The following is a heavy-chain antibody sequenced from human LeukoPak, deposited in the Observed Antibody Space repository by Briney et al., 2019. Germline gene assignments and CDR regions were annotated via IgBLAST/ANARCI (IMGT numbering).Heavy chain of an antibody. CDR1: GGSFSGYY. CDR2: INHSGST. J-gene: IGHJ4*02. Sequence: SETLSLTCAVYGGSFSGYYWSWIRQPPGKGLEWIGEINHSGSTNYNPSLKSRVTISVDTSKNQFSLKLSSVTAADTAVYYCARVKYYDFWSGYYYFDYWGQGTLVTVS. D-gene: IGHD3-3*01. V-gene: IGHV4-34*01. CDR3: ARVKYYDFWSGYYYFDY.